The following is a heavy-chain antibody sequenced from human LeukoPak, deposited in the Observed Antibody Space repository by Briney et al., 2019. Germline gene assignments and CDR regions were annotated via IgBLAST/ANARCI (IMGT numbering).Heavy chain of an antibody. CDR2: IYCSGST. Sequence: PSETPSLTCTVSGGSISSYYWSWIRQPPGKGLEWIGYIYCSGSTYYNPSLKSRVTISVDTSKNQFSLKLSSVTAADTAVYYCARDPWGWFGEGGFDYWGQGTLVTVSS. CDR1: GGSISSYY. J-gene: IGHJ4*02. V-gene: IGHV4-59*12. CDR3: ARDPWGWFGEGGFDY. D-gene: IGHD3-10*01.